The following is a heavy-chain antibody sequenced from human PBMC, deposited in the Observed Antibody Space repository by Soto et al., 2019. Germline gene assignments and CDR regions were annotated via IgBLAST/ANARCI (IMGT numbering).Heavy chain of an antibody. CDR3: AKDLLDWLPIGGYFDY. V-gene: IGHV3-23*01. J-gene: IGHJ4*02. D-gene: IGHD3-9*01. CDR1: GFTFSSYA. Sequence: EVQLLESGGGLVQPGGSLRLSCTASGFTFSSYAMTWVRQAPGKGLEWVSAISGSGGSPYYADSVKGRFTISRDNSKNTLYLQMNSLRAEDTAVYYCAKDLLDWLPIGGYFDYWGQGTLVTVSS. CDR2: ISGSGGSP.